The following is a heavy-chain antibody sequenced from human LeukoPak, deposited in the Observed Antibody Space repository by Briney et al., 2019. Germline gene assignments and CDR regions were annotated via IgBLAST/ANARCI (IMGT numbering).Heavy chain of an antibody. V-gene: IGHV5-51*01. CDR3: ARHPLGRDGNNWVDY. CDR1: GYSFYSHW. J-gene: IGHJ4*02. Sequence: GESLKISCKGSGYSFYSHWIGWVRQMPGKGLEWMGIIYPADSETKYGPSFQGQVTISADKSITTAYLQWRSLKASDTAMYYCARHPLGRDGNNWVDYWGQGTLVTVSS. D-gene: IGHD5-24*01. CDR2: IYPADSET.